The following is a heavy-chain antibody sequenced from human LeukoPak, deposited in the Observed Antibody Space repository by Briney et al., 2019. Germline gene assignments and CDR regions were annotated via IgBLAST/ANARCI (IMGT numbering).Heavy chain of an antibody. CDR2: IYSGGST. V-gene: IGHV3-53*01. D-gene: IGHD3-9*01. Sequence: GGSLRLSCAASGFTVSSNYMSWVRQAPGKGLEWVSVIYSGGSTYYADSVKGRFTISRDNSKNTLYLQMNSLRAEDTAVYYCARAVLYYDILTGYYPYYFDYWGQGTLVTVSS. CDR3: ARAVLYYDILTGYYPYYFDY. J-gene: IGHJ4*02. CDR1: GFTVSSNY.